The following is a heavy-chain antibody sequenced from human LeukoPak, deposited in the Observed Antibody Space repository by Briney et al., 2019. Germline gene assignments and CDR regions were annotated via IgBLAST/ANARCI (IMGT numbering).Heavy chain of an antibody. V-gene: IGHV3-30*02. CDR3: AKDGAAYYYDTSGYYYFDY. Sequence: VGSLRLSCAASGFTFSSYGMHWVRQAPGKGLEWVAFIRYDGSNKYYADSVKGRFTISRDNSKNTLYLQMNSLRAEDTAVYYCAKDGAAYYYDTSGYYYFDYWGQGTLVTVSS. CDR1: GFTFSSYG. D-gene: IGHD3-22*01. CDR2: IRYDGSNK. J-gene: IGHJ4*02.